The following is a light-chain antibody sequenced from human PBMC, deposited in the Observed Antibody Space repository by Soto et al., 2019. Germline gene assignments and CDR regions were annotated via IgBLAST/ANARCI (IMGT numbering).Light chain of an antibody. J-gene: IGLJ2*01. V-gene: IGLV1-40*01. CDR3: QSYDSSLSGVV. CDR2: GHS. Sequence: QSVLTQPPSVSGAPGQTVTISCTGSSSNIGTGYDVNWYQQLPGTAPKLLIYGHSNRPSGVPDRFSGSKSGTSASLAITGLQAEDEADYYCQSYDSSLSGVVFGGGTQLTVL. CDR1: SSNIGTGYD.